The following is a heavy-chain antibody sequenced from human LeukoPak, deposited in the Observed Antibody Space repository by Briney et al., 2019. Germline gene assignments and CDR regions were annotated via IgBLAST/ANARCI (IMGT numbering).Heavy chain of an antibody. CDR3: AKDLPAETAMGGFDY. CDR2: MSYDGSNK. CDR1: RFTFSNFG. Sequence: PGGSLRLSCAASRFTFSNFGMHWVRQAPGKGLEWVAVMSYDGSNKHFGDSVKGRFTISRDNSKNTLYLQMNSLRAEDTAVYYCAKDLPAETAMGGFDYWGQGTLVTVSS. V-gene: IGHV3-30*18. J-gene: IGHJ4*02. D-gene: IGHD5-18*01.